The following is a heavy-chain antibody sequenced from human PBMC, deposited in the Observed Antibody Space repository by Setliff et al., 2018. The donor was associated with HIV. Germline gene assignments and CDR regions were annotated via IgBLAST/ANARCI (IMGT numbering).Heavy chain of an antibody. V-gene: IGHV1-69*06. CDR3: ARDRSGIAVAAPDAFDV. CDR2: IIPLLGTP. J-gene: IGHJ3*01. CDR1: GGSFRNYA. D-gene: IGHD6-19*01. Sequence: VKVSCKASGGSFRNYAINWVRQAPGQGLEWMGGIIPLLGTPNYAHKFQGRATITADKYSSTVYMERSSLRSEDSAVFYCARDRSGIAVAAPDAFDVWGQGTMVTVSS.